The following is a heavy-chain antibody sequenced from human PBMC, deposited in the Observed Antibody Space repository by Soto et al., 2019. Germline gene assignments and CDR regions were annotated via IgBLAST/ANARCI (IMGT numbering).Heavy chain of an antibody. D-gene: IGHD3-3*01. Sequence: GGSLRLSCVGTGLNFDDFAMHWVRQAPGKGLEWVSGITWNSRVLAYADSVKGRFTISRDNARNSLYPQMDSLRDEDTALYYCAKGRYDFWSPYYFDSWGQGTLVTVSS. V-gene: IGHV3-9*01. CDR1: GLNFDDFA. CDR2: ITWNSRVL. CDR3: AKGRYDFWSPYYFDS. J-gene: IGHJ4*02.